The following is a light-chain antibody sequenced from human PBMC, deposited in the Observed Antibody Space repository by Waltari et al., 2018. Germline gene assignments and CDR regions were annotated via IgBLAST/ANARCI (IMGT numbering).Light chain of an antibody. CDR2: DVT. CDR3: ASYTSTNTVV. Sequence: QSALTQPASVSGSPGQSITISCTGTNNDIVYYNFVSWYQRHPGKAPKLMIFDVTRWSSGVSHRFSGSKSGNTASLTISGLQPEDEADYFCASYTSTNTVVFGGGTRVTVL. J-gene: IGLJ2*01. CDR1: NNDIVYYNF. V-gene: IGLV2-14*01.